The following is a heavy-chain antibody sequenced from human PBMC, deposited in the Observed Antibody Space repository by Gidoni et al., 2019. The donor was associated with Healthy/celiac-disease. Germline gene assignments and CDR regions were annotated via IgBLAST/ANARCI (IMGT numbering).Heavy chain of an antibody. Sequence: QVQLQESGPGLVTPSETLSLTCTVSGGSISSYYWSWIRQPPGKGLEWIGYIYYSGSTNYNPSLKSRVTISVDTSKNQFSLKLSSVTAADTAVYYCARSTIITGANWYFDLWGRGTLVTVSS. J-gene: IGHJ2*01. CDR1: GGSISSYY. CDR3: ARSTIITGANWYFDL. CDR2: IYYSGST. V-gene: IGHV4-59*01. D-gene: IGHD7-27*01.